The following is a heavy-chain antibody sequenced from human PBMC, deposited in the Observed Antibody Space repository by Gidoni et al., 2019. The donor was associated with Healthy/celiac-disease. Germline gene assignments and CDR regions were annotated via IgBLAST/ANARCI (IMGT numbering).Heavy chain of an antibody. Sequence: QVQLVESGGGVVQPGRSLRLSCAASGFTFSSYGMHWVRQAPGKGLEWVAVISYDGSNKYYADSVKGRFTISRDNSKNTLYLQMNSLRAEDTAVYYCAKDTLGVLEWLLYASYYYYYYMDVWGKGTTVTVSS. CDR2: ISYDGSNK. CDR1: GFTFSSYG. D-gene: IGHD3-3*01. CDR3: AKDTLGVLEWLLYASYYYYYYMDV. V-gene: IGHV3-30*18. J-gene: IGHJ6*03.